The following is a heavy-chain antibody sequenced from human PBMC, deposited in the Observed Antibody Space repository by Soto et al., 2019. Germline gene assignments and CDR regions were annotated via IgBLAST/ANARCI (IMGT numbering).Heavy chain of an antibody. V-gene: IGHV5-10-1*01. Sequence: RVESLKISCKGSGYIFTSYWISWFRQMPVKVLEWMGRIDPSDSYTNYSPSFQGHVTISADKSISTAYLQWSSLKASDTAMYYCARGAGISPSHYYYGMDVWGQGTTVTV. CDR1: GYIFTSYW. CDR3: ARGAGISPSHYYYGMDV. D-gene: IGHD6-19*01. J-gene: IGHJ6*02. CDR2: IDPSDSYT.